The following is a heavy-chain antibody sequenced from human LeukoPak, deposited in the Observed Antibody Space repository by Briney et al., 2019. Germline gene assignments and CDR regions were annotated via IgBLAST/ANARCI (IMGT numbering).Heavy chain of an antibody. D-gene: IGHD6-13*01. CDR3: ARSYGSWYGMDV. CDR2: IYYSGST. V-gene: IGHV4-59*01. CDR1: GGSISSYY. Sequence: SETLSLTCTGSGGSISSYYWSWIRQPPGKGLEWIGYIYYSGSTNYNPSLKSRVTISVDTSKNHFSLKLSSVTAADTAVYYCARSYGSWYGMDVWGQGTTVTVSS. J-gene: IGHJ6*02.